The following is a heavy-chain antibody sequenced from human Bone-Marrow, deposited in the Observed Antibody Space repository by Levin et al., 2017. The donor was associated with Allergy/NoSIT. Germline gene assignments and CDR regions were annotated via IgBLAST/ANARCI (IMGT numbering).Heavy chain of an antibody. V-gene: IGHV1-8*01. CDR3: ARGLATLKNWFDP. Sequence: GESLKISCKASGYTFTSYDINWVRQATGQGLEWMGWMNPNSGNTGYAQKFQGRVTMTRNTSISTAYMELSSLRSEDTAVYYCARGLATLKNWFDPWGQGTLVTVSS. D-gene: IGHD5-24*01. CDR2: MNPNSGNT. J-gene: IGHJ5*02. CDR1: GYTFTSYD.